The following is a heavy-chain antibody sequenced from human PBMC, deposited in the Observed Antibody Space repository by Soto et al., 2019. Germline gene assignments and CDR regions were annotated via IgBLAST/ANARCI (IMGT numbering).Heavy chain of an antibody. CDR1: GFTFSNYG. J-gene: IGHJ3*02. CDR3: AGDAFDI. Sequence: PGGSLRLSCAASGFTFSNYGIHWVRQAPGKGLEYVSAISSNGGSTYYAKSVKGRFTISRDNAKNTVFLQMGSLRAEDMGVYYCAGDAFDIWGKGTMVTVAS. CDR2: ISSNGGST. V-gene: IGHV3-64*01.